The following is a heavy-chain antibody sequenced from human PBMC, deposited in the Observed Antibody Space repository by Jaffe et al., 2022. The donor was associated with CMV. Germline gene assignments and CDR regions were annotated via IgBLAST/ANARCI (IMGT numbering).Heavy chain of an antibody. D-gene: IGHD5-12*01. CDR1: GGSFSGYY. J-gene: IGHJ6*02. CDR2: INHSGST. Sequence: QVQLQQWGAGLLKPSETLSLTCAVYGGSFSGYYWSWIRQPPGKGLEWIGEINHSGSTNYNPSLKSRVTISVDTSKNQFSLKLSSVTAADTAVYYCARGGGYYYYYYGMDVWGQGTTVTVSS. CDR3: ARGGGYYYYYYGMDV. V-gene: IGHV4-34*01.